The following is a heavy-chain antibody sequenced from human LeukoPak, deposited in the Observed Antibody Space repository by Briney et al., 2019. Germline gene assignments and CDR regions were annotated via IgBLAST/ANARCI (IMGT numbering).Heavy chain of an antibody. V-gene: IGHV3-49*04. CDR3: TRVPQPGGYYGDLDY. Sequence: GGSLRLSCTASGFSFGDYAMSWVRQAPGKGLEWVGYIRSKAYGGTTEYAASVKGRFTISRDDSKSIAYLQMSSLKTEDTAVYYCTRVPQPGGYYGDLDYWGQGTLVTVSS. J-gene: IGHJ4*02. CDR1: GFSFGDYA. CDR2: IRSKAYGGTT. D-gene: IGHD2/OR15-2a*01.